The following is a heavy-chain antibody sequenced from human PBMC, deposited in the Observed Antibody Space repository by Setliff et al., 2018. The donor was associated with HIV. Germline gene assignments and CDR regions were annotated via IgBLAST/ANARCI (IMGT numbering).Heavy chain of an antibody. CDR2: IYYSGST. Sequence: SETLSLTCTVSGGSISSSSYYWGWIRQPPGKGLEWIGSIYYSGSTYYNPSLKSRVTISVDTSKNQFSLKLSSVTAADTAVYYCARLQSYCSSTSCYRVGGIGYWGRGTLVTVSS. D-gene: IGHD2-2*01. CDR1: GGSISSSSYY. CDR3: ARLQSYCSSTSCYRVGGIGY. V-gene: IGHV4-39*01. J-gene: IGHJ4*02.